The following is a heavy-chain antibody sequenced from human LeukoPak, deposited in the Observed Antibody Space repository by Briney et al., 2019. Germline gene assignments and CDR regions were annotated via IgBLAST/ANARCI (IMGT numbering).Heavy chain of an antibody. Sequence: GGSLRLSCAASGFTFSSYSMSWVRQAPGKGLEWVSYISSSGSTIYYADSVKGRFTISRDNAKNSLYLQMNSLRAEDTAVYYCARGAYYYDSSGAFDYWGQGTLVTVSS. J-gene: IGHJ4*02. CDR2: ISSSGSTI. V-gene: IGHV3-48*04. CDR3: ARGAYYYDSSGAFDY. CDR1: GFTFSSYS. D-gene: IGHD3-22*01.